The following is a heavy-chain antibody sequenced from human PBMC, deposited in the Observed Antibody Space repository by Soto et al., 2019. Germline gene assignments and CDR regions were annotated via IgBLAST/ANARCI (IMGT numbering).Heavy chain of an antibody. CDR1: GYTFTSYG. CDR2: ISAYNGNT. V-gene: IGHV1-18*01. CDR3: ARASWIQLWLIPDYYYYMDV. J-gene: IGHJ6*03. D-gene: IGHD5-18*01. Sequence: ASVKVSCKASGYTFTSYGISWVRQAPGQGLEWMGWISAYNGNTNYAQKLQGRVTMTTDTSTSTAYMELRSLRSDDTAVYYCARASWIQLWLIPDYYYYMDVWGTGTTVTVSS.